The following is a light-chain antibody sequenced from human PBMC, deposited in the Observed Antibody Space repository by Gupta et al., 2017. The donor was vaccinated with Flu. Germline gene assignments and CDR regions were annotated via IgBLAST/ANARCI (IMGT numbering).Light chain of an antibody. CDR1: QDVRNS. J-gene: IGKJ2*01. Sequence: SSLYASVGDRGDITCQASQDVRNSLNWSKQKPGKAPKLLIYGASSWEAGVPSRFSGSGNGTNFTFTISSRQLEDSATYYCQQYEHLPPSTFGQGTKMEIK. CDR2: GAS. V-gene: IGKV1-33*01. CDR3: QQYEHLPPST.